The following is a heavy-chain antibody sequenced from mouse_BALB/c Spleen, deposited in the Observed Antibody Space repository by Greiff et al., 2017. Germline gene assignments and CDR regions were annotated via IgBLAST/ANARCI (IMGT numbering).Heavy chain of an antibody. CDR1: GFSLTGDG. V-gene: IGHV2-6-7*01. J-gene: IGHJ4*01. CDR3: ARWQVHMDY. CDR2: IWGDGST. Sequence: VQLQQSGPGLVAPSQSLSITCTVSGFSLTGDGVNWVRQPPGKGLEWLGMIWGDGSTDYNSALKSRLSISKDNSKSQVFLKMNSLQTDDTARYYCARWQVHMDYWGQGTSVTVSS. D-gene: IGHD2-14*01.